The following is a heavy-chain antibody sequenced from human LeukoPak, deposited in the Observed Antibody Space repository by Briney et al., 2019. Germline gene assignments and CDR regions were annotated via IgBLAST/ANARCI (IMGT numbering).Heavy chain of an antibody. J-gene: IGHJ6*02. V-gene: IGHV3-30*02. CDR3: AKAYCSSTSCYVDYYYGMDV. Sequence: GGSLRLSCAASGFTFSSYGMHWVRQAPGKGLEWVAFIRYDGSNKYYADSVKGRFTISRDNSKNTLYLQMNSLRAEDTAVYYCAKAYCSSTSCYVDYYYGMDVWGQGITVTVSS. CDR2: IRYDGSNK. D-gene: IGHD2-2*01. CDR1: GFTFSSYG.